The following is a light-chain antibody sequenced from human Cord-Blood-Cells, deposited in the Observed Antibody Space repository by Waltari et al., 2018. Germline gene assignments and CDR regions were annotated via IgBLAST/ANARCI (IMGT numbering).Light chain of an antibody. J-gene: IGLJ1*01. CDR2: EVS. V-gene: IGLV2-14*01. CDR3: SSYTSSSTRV. CDR1: SSDVGGYNH. Sequence: QSALTQPASVSGSPGQSITISRTGTSSDVGGYNHVSWYQQHPGKAPKLMIYEVSNRPSGVSNRFSGSKSGNTASLTISGLQAEDEADYYCSSYTSSSTRVFGTGTKVTVL.